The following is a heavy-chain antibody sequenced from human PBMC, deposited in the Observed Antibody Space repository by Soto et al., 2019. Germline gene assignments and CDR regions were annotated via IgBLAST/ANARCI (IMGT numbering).Heavy chain of an antibody. CDR3: ARGHDRLLNWYYFDY. D-gene: IGHD3-3*01. J-gene: IGHJ4*02. Sequence: SETLSLTCAVYGGSFSGYYWSWIRQPPGKGLEWIGEINHSGSTNYNPSLESRVTISVDTSKNQFSLKLSSVTAADTAVYYCARGHDRLLNWYYFDYWGQGTLVTVSS. CDR1: GGSFSGYY. CDR2: INHSGST. V-gene: IGHV4-34*01.